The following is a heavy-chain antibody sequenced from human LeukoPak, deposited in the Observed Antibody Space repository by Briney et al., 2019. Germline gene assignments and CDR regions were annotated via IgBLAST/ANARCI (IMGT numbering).Heavy chain of an antibody. CDR1: GESFSGYY. J-gene: IGHJ4*02. CDR3: ARGYGSGSYYPRWKNRYFDY. Sequence: SETLSLTCAVYGESFSGYYWSWIRQPPGKRLEWIGEINHSGSTNYNPSLKSRVTISVDTSKNQFSLKLSSVTAADTAVYYCARGYGSGSYYPRWKNRYFDYWGQGTLVTVSS. CDR2: INHSGST. D-gene: IGHD3-10*01. V-gene: IGHV4-34*01.